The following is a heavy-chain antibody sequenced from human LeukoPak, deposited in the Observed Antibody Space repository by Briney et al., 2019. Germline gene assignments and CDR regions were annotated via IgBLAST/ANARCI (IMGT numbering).Heavy chain of an antibody. CDR1: GFTVSSNY. V-gene: IGHV3-66*01. J-gene: IGHJ4*02. CDR2: IYSGGST. CDR3: ARGVDIGGGVYCSSTSCWVYDY. D-gene: IGHD2-2*01. Sequence: GGSLRLSCAASGFTVSSNYMSWVRQAPGKGLEWVSVIYSGGSTYYADSVKGRFTISRDNSKNTLYLQMNSLRAEDTAVYYCARGVDIGGGVYCSSTSCWVYDYWGQGTLVTVSS.